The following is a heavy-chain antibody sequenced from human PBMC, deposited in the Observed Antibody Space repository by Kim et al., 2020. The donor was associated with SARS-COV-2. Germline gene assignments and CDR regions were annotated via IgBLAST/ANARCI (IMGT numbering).Heavy chain of an antibody. V-gene: IGHV3-30*04. CDR1: GFTFSSYA. D-gene: IGHD3-22*01. CDR2: ISYDGSNK. Sequence: GGSLRLSCAASGFTFSSYAMHWVRQAPGKGLEWVAVISYDGSNKYYADSVKGRFTISRDNSKNTLYLQMNSLRAEDTAVYYCARGSNYYDSSGYVVYFDYWGEGTLGTVSS. J-gene: IGHJ4*02. CDR3: ARGSNYYDSSGYVVYFDY.